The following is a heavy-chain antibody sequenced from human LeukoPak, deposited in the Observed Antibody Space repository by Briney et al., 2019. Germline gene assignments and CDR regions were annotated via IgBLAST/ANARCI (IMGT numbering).Heavy chain of an antibody. CDR2: IKQDGSEK. V-gene: IGHV3-7*01. J-gene: IGHJ4*02. Sequence: GGSLRLSCAASGFTFSSYWMSWVRQAPGKGLEWVANIKQDGSEKYYVDSVKGRFTISRDNAKNSLYLQMNSLRAEDTAVYYCARERNYDSSGYYCPTHYYFDYWGQGTLVTVSS. D-gene: IGHD3-22*01. CDR3: ARERNYDSSGYYCPTHYYFDY. CDR1: GFTFSSYW.